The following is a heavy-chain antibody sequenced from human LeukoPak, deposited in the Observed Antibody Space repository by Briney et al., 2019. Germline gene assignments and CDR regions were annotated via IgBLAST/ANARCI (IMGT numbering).Heavy chain of an antibody. CDR3: ARGADIVATRPY. CDR1: GDSINSYH. J-gene: IGHJ4*02. CDR2: FYYSGVT. Sequence: SETLSLTCTISGDSINSYHWSWLRQPPGSKLEWIGYFYYSGVTNYNPSLKSRVTMSLDTSKKQFSLKLSSVTAADTAVYYCARGADIVATRPYWGQGTLVTVSS. V-gene: IGHV4-59*01. D-gene: IGHD5-12*01.